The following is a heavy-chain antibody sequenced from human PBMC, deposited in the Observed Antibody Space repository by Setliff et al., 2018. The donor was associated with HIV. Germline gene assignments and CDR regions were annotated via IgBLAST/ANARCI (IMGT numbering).Heavy chain of an antibody. D-gene: IGHD1-26*01. CDR1: GFTFSTYA. Sequence: PGESLKISCVASGFTFSTYAMSWVRQVPGKGLEWVSVIYSDGSSTYYADSVKGRFTISRDDAKNMLFLQMNSLTPEDTAIYYCAKPTSGLYPRSFDSWGQGTKVTVSS. V-gene: IGHV3-23*03. CDR3: AKPTSGLYPRSFDS. J-gene: IGHJ3*01. CDR2: IYSDGSST.